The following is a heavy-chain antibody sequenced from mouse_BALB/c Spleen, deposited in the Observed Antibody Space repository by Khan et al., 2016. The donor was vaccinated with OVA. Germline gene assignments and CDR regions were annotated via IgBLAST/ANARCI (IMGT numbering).Heavy chain of an antibody. CDR2: IYPGTDNT. V-gene: IGHV1S132*01. Sequence: QVQLQQSGAELVRPGASVKLSCKTSGYIFTSYWIHWVKQRSGKGLEWIARIYPGTDNTYYTEKVKDRATLTADKSSSTTYMQLSSLKSEESAVYFCAREAALYYFDYWGQGTTLTVAS. D-gene: IGHD1-2*01. CDR3: AREAALYYFDY. CDR1: GYIFTSYW. J-gene: IGHJ2*01.